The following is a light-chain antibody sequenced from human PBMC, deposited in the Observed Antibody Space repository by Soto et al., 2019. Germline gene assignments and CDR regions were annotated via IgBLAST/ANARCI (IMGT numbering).Light chain of an antibody. V-gene: IGKV1-13*02. CDR2: DAS. Sequence: AIQLTQSPSSLSASVGDRVTITCRASQGISSALAWYQQKPGKAPKLLIYDASSLESGVLSRFSGSGSGTDFTLTISSLQPEDFATYYCQQFNSYPFTFGQGTRLEIK. J-gene: IGKJ5*01. CDR1: QGISSA. CDR3: QQFNSYPFT.